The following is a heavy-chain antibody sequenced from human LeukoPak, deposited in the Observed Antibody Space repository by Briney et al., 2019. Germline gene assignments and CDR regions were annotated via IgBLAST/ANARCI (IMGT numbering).Heavy chain of an antibody. D-gene: IGHD1-14*01. V-gene: IGHV3-23*01. J-gene: IGHJ3*02. CDR1: GFTFSSYA. CDR2: ISGSGGST. Sequence: PGGSLRLSCAASGFTFSSYAMSWVRQAPGKGLEWVSAISGSGGSTYYADSVKGRFTISRDNSKNTLYLQMNSLIAEDTAVYYCASLNRAMDAFDIWGQGTMVTVSS. CDR3: ASLNRAMDAFDI.